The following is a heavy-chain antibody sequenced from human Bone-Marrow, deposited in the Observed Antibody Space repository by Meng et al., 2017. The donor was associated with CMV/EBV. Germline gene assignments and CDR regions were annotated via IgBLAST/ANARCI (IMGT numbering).Heavy chain of an antibody. D-gene: IGHD1-1*01. CDR1: GYTFTAYY. Sequence: ASVKVSCKASGYTFTAYYIHWVRQAPGQGLEWMGWINPKSGVANYAQNFQGRVSMTRDTSRSAAYMELSRLRSDVTSVYYCARDRTETQMPYFYHGMDVWGQGTTATISS. J-gene: IGHJ6*02. V-gene: IGHV1-2*02. CDR2: INPKSGVA. CDR3: ARDRTETQMPYFYHGMDV.